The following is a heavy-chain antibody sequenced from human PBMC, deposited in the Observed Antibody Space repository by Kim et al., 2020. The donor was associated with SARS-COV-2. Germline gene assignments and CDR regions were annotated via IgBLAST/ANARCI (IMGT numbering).Heavy chain of an antibody. CDR3: AKTYERYNWNYYGMDV. CDR2: ISYDGSNK. V-gene: IGHV3-30*18. J-gene: IGHJ6*02. CDR1: GFTFSSYG. D-gene: IGHD1-20*01. Sequence: GGSLRLSCAASGFTFSSYGMHWVRQAPGKGLEWVAVISYDGSNKYYADSVKGRFTISRDNSKNTLYLQMNSLRAEDTAVYYCAKTYERYNWNYYGMDVWGQGTTVTVSS.